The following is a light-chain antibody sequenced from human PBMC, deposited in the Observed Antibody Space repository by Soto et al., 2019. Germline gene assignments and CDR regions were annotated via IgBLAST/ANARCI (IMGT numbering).Light chain of an antibody. CDR1: SSDVGSYSR. Sequence: QSALTQPPSVSGSPGQSVTISCTGTSSDVGSYSRVSWYQQPPGTAPKLMIYEVSNRPSGVPDRFSGSKSGNTASLTISGLQAEDEADYYCSSYTISGVVFGGGTKLTVL. J-gene: IGLJ2*01. CDR3: SSYTISGVV. CDR2: EVS. V-gene: IGLV2-18*02.